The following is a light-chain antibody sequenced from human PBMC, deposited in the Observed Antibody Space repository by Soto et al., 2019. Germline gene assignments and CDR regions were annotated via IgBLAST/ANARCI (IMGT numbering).Light chain of an antibody. Sequence: EIVMMQSPAPLSVSPGARATLSCRASPSVSSNFAWYQQKPGQAPRLLIYGASTRATGIPARFSGSGSGTAFSLTIISLQSADFAVYYCHQYNNWPPMYTFGQGTKLEIK. CDR3: HQYNNWPPMYT. CDR2: GAS. CDR1: PSVSSN. V-gene: IGKV3D-15*01. J-gene: IGKJ2*01.